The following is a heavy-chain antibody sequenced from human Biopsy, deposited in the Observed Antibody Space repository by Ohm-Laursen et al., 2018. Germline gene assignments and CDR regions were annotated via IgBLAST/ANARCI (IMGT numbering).Heavy chain of an antibody. D-gene: IGHD1/OR15-1a*01. Sequence: SLRLSCSASGFTFSNYAMSWVRQPPGKGLEWVSGISGSGGRTYYAESMKGRFTISRDNSKKTVYLQMKSLRTEDTAVYYCAKEVFSAVGTSGFDPWGQGTLVTVSS. J-gene: IGHJ5*02. CDR3: AKEVFSAVGTSGFDP. CDR1: GFTFSNYA. V-gene: IGHV3-23*01. CDR2: ISGSGGRT.